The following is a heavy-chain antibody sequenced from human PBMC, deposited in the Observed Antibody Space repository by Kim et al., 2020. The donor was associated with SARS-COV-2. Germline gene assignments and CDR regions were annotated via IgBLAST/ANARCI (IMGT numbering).Heavy chain of an antibody. CDR3: ARARCSWSCFDP. J-gene: IGHJ5*02. Sequence: KTSQNFPGRVTITRDPSASTVYMDLSSLRSEDTAVYYCARARCSWSCFDPWGQGTLVTVSA. D-gene: IGHD6-13*01. V-gene: IGHV1-3*01.